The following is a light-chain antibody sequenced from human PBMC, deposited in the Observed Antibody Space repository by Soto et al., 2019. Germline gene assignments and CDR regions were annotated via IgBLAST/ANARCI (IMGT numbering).Light chain of an antibody. CDR3: QQANSFPYT. CDR1: QDISSW. CDR2: AAS. Sequence: DIPMTQSPSSVSASVGDRVTITCRASQDISSWLAWYQQKPGKAPKLLIYAASSLQSGVPSRFSGSGSGTDFPLTISSLPSEDFATYYCQQANSFPYTFGQGTKLEIK. J-gene: IGKJ2*01. V-gene: IGKV1-12*01.